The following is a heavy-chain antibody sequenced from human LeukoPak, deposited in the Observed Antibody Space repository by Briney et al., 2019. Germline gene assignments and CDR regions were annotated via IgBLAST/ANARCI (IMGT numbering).Heavy chain of an antibody. J-gene: IGHJ4*02. CDR3: ARDGGYYGSGSYPHLFDY. Sequence: PGGSLRLSCAASGFTFSSYAMHWVRQAPGKGLEWVAVISYDGSNKYYADSVKGRFTISRDNSKNTLYLQMNSLRAEDTAVYYCARDGGYYGSGSYPHLFDYWGQGTLVTVSS. CDR2: ISYDGSNK. D-gene: IGHD3-10*01. V-gene: IGHV3-30*04. CDR1: GFTFSSYA.